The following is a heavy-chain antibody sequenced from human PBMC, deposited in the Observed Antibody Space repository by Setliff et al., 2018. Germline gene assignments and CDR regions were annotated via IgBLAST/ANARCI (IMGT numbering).Heavy chain of an antibody. CDR3: AKDRAFCSSTSCYQYYYGMDV. J-gene: IGHJ6*02. D-gene: IGHD2-2*01. V-gene: IGHV1-58*01. CDR1: GFTFTSSA. CDR2: IVVGSGNA. Sequence: GASVKVSCKASGFTFTSSAVQWVRQARGQRLEWIGWIVVGSGNANYAQKFQERVTITRDMSTSTAFMELSSLRAEDTAVYYCAKDRAFCSSTSCYQYYYGMDVWGQGTTVTVS.